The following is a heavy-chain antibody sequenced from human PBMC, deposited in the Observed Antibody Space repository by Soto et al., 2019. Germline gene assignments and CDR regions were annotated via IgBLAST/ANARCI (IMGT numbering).Heavy chain of an antibody. J-gene: IGHJ6*02. Sequence: PSETLSLTCAVYGGSFSGYYWSWIRQPPGKGLEWIGEINHSGSTNYNPSLKSRVTISVDTSKNQFSLKLSSVTAADTAVYYCAREVLWFGKNGMDVWGQGTTVTVSS. V-gene: IGHV4-34*01. CDR1: GGSFSGYY. CDR2: INHSGST. D-gene: IGHD3-10*01. CDR3: AREVLWFGKNGMDV.